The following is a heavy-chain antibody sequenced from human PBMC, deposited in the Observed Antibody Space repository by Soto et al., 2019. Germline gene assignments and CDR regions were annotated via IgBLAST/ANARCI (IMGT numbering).Heavy chain of an antibody. J-gene: IGHJ4*02. Sequence: GGSLRLSCAASGFTFSTYSMNWVRQAPGKGLEWVSYISSGSSTIYYADSVKGRFTISRDNAKISLYLQMSSLRAEDTAVYYCARGDDTSGYYYVYWGQGTLVTVSS. CDR3: ARGDDTSGYYYVY. D-gene: IGHD3-22*01. V-gene: IGHV3-48*01. CDR1: GFTFSTYS. CDR2: ISSGSSTI.